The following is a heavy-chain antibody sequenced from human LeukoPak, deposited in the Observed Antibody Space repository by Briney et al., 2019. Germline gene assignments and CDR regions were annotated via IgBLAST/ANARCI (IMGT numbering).Heavy chain of an antibody. CDR2: LAYDSTNK. Sequence: GGSLRLSCAASGFTFSSYAMHWVRQAPGKGLEWVALLAYDSTNKQYAFSLKGRFTISRDNSKNTVDLQMNNLRAEDTAVYYCARGGPLGDTNRFDFWGQGTLVTVSS. V-gene: IGHV3-30*04. CDR1: GFTFSSYA. D-gene: IGHD3-10*01. CDR3: ARGGPLGDTNRFDF. J-gene: IGHJ4*02.